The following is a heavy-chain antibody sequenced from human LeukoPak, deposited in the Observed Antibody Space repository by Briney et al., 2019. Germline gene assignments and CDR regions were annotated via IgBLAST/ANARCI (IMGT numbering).Heavy chain of an antibody. CDR3: ARDRGFESYAFDI. CDR2: IYYSGST. J-gene: IGHJ3*02. CDR1: GGSISSYY. Sequence: SETLSLTCTVSGGSISSYYWGWIRQPPGKGLEWIGYIYYSGSTNYNPPLKSRLTISVDTSKNQFSLKLSSVTAADTALYYCARDRGFESYAFDIWGQGTMVTVSS. V-gene: IGHV4-59*01. D-gene: IGHD3-10*01.